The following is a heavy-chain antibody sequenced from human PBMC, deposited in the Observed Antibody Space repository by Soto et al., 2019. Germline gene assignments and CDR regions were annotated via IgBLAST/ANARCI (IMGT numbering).Heavy chain of an antibody. CDR1: GFTFSSYW. V-gene: IGHV3-74*03. CDR3: TRDPHLWDHSGYYFDF. D-gene: IGHD3-22*01. CDR2: INTDGRST. J-gene: IGHJ4*02. Sequence: PGGSLRLSCAASGFTFSSYWMHWVRQAPGKGLVWVSHINTDGRSTTYADSVKGRFTISRDYAKNTLYLQMNSLRVEDTAVYYCTRDPHLWDHSGYYFDFWGQGTLVTVSS.